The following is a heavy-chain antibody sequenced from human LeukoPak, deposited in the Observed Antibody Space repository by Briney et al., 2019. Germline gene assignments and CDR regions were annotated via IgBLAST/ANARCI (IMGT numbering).Heavy chain of an antibody. CDR1: GGTFSSYA. CDR2: IIPIFGTA. D-gene: IGHD6-13*01. V-gene: IGHV1-69*06. Sequence: ASVKVSCKASGGTFSSYAISWVRQAPGQGLEWMGGIIPIFGTANYAQKFQGRVTITADKSTSTAYMELSSLRSEDTAVYYCARGGSIGAAADYWGQGTLVTVSS. J-gene: IGHJ4*02. CDR3: ARGGSIGAAADY.